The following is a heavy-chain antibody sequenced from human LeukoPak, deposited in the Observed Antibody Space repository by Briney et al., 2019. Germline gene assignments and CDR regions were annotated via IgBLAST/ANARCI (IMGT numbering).Heavy chain of an antibody. CDR2: INPSGGST. D-gene: IGHD2/OR15-2a*01. J-gene: IGHJ3*02. CDR3: ARVALSLDAFDI. CDR1: GYTFTSYY. Sequence: ASVKVSCKASGYTFTSYYMHWVRQAPGQGLEWMGIINPSGGSTSYAQKFQGRVTMTRDTSTSTVYMELSSLRSEDTAAYYCARVALSLDAFDIWGQGTMVTVSS. V-gene: IGHV1-46*01.